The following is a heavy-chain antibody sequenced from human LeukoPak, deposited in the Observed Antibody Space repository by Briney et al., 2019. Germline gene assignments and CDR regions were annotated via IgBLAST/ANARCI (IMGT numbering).Heavy chain of an antibody. CDR3: AKDYYGSGSPTINGMDV. Sequence: PGGSLRLSCAASGFTFSSYAMSWVRQAPGKGLELVSAISGSGGSTYYADSVKGRFTISRDNSKNTLYLQMNSLRAEDTAVYHCAKDYYGSGSPTINGMDVWGQGTTVTVSS. CDR1: GFTFSSYA. V-gene: IGHV3-23*01. D-gene: IGHD3-10*01. CDR2: ISGSGGST. J-gene: IGHJ6*02.